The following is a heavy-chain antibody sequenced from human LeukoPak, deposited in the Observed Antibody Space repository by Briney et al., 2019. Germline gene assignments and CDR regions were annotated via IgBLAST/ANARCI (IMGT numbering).Heavy chain of an antibody. Sequence: PGGSLRLSCAASGFTFSSYAMHWVRQAPGKGLEWVAVISYDGSNKYYADSVKGRFTISRDHSKNTLYLQMNSLTAEETAVYYCGGEGQETMIVGVIPFAYWGQGTLVTVSS. CDR3: GGEGQETMIVGVIPFAY. D-gene: IGHD3-22*01. V-gene: IGHV3-30*04. J-gene: IGHJ4*02. CDR2: ISYDGSNK. CDR1: GFTFSSYA.